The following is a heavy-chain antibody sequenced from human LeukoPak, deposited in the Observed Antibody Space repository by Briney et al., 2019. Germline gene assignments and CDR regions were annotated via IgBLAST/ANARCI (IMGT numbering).Heavy chain of an antibody. CDR3: ARPLKPNSSGYYSN. CDR2: IYPGDSDT. CDR1: GYPFDSYW. D-gene: IGHD3-22*01. Sequence: GESLKISCKGSGYPFDSYWIARVRQMPGKGLEWMGIIYPGDSDTRYNPSFHGHVSISADRSTTTAYLHWYSLKASDTAIYYCARPLKPNSSGYYSNWGQGTLVTVSS. J-gene: IGHJ4*02. V-gene: IGHV5-51*01.